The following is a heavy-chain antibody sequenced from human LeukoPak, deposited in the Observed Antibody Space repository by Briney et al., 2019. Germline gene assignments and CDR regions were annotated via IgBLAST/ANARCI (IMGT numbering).Heavy chain of an antibody. V-gene: IGHV4-59*01. Sequence: SETLSLTCTVSGGSISSYYWSWIRQPPGKGLEWIGYIYYSGSTNYNPSLKSRVTISVDTSKNQFSLKLSSVTAADTAVYYCARTTLPRSWFDPWGQGTLVTVSS. CDR1: GGSISSYY. CDR2: IYYSGST. D-gene: IGHD1-14*01. J-gene: IGHJ5*02. CDR3: ARTTLPRSWFDP.